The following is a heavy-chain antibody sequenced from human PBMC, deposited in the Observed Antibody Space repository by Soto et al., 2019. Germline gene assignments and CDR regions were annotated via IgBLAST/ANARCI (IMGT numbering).Heavy chain of an antibody. J-gene: IGHJ5*02. CDR1: GGSFSGYY. CDR3: ARGGLVVVPARGLFDP. CDR2: INQSGST. D-gene: IGHD2-2*01. Sequence: QVQLQQWGAGLLKPSETLSLTCAVYGGSFSGYYWSWIRQPPGKGLEWIGEINQSGSTNYNPSLQSLVTISVDTSKHQVSLKLSSVTAADTAVYYCARGGLVVVPARGLFDPWGQGTLVTVSS. V-gene: IGHV4-34*01.